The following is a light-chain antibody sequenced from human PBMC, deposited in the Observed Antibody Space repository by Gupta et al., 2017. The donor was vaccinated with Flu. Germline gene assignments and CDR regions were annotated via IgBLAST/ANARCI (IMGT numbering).Light chain of an antibody. CDR2: AAS. V-gene: IGKV1D-12*01. Sequence: DIQLTQSPSSVSASVRDRVTITCRASQDIDDWLVWYQHKPGKAPRLLIYAASTLHDGVPSRFSGSGSGTEFTLTINSLQPEDFATYYCQQASSFPLSFGGGTKVDIK. CDR3: QQASSFPLS. J-gene: IGKJ4*01. CDR1: QDIDDW.